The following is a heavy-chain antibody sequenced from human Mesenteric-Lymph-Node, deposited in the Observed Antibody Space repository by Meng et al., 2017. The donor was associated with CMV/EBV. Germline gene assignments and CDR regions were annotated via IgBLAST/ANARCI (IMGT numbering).Heavy chain of an antibody. CDR1: GFTFASYV. Sequence: GESLKISCAASGFTFASYVISWVRQAPGQGLEWMGWISVHTGNINYAQKVQGRVTMTIDRSTSTVYMEMRSLRSDDTAVYYCARGGSSGREWGQGTLVTVSS. J-gene: IGHJ4*02. CDR2: ISVHTGNI. CDR3: ARGGSSGRE. D-gene: IGHD6-19*01. V-gene: IGHV1-18*01.